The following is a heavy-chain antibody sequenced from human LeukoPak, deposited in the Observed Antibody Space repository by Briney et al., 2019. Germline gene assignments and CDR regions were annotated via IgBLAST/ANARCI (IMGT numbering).Heavy chain of an antibody. CDR2: IKQVGSEK. Sequence: GGSLRLSCAASGFTFSSYWMSWVRQAPGKGLEWVANIKQVGSEKYYVDSVKGRFTISGDNAKNSLYLQMNSLRAEDTAVYYCARDLAYSGSYWTTYYFDYWGQGTLVTVSS. J-gene: IGHJ4*02. V-gene: IGHV3-7*01. D-gene: IGHD1-26*01. CDR1: GFTFSSYW. CDR3: ARDLAYSGSYWTTYYFDY.